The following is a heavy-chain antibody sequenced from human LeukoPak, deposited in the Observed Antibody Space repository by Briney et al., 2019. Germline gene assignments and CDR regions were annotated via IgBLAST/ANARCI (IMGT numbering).Heavy chain of an antibody. CDR2: IYPSGGST. V-gene: IGHV1-46*01. Sequence: GASVKVSCKASGYTFTTYYVHWVRQAPGQGLEWMGIIYPSGGSTSYAQKFQGRVTMTRDTSTSTVYMDTAVYYCARDISSGSHTWFDPWGQGRLVSVSS. CDR1: GYTFTTYY. CDR3: HTWFDP. D-gene: IGHD1-26*01. J-gene: IGHJ5*02.